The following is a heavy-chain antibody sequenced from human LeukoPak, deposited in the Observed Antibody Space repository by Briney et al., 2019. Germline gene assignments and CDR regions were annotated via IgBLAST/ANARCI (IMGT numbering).Heavy chain of an antibody. CDR1: GGSFSGYY. Sequence: SETLSLTCAVYGGSFSGYYWSWIRQPPGTGLEWIGEINHSGSTNYNPSLKSRVTISVDTSKNQFSLKLSSVTAADTAVYYCARGSHDCSSTSCYSGRWFDPWGQGTLVTVSS. CDR3: ARGSHDCSSTSCYSGRWFDP. V-gene: IGHV4-34*01. J-gene: IGHJ5*02. CDR2: INHSGST. D-gene: IGHD2-2*02.